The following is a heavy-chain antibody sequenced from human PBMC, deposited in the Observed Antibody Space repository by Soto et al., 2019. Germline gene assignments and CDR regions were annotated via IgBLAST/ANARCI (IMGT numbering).Heavy chain of an antibody. J-gene: IGHJ4*02. CDR2: VSYDAGYK. CDR1: GFTLSTYG. V-gene: IGHV3-30*18. D-gene: IGHD6-19*01. CDR3: AKFSVASAF. Sequence: GGSLRLSCTVSGFTLSTYGMHWVRQAPGKGLGWVAVVSYDAGYKNYADSVKGRFTISRDNSKNTLYLQMNSLRPEDTAVYYCAKFSVASAFWGQGTLVTVSS.